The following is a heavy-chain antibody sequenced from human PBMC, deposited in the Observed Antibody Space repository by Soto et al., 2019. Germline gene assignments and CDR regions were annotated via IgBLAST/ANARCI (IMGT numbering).Heavy chain of an antibody. V-gene: IGHV4-59*08. D-gene: IGHD1-20*01. Sequence: SETLSLTCTVSGGSITSYYWSWLRQPPGKGLEWIGYIYYSGRINYNPSLESRVTISADTFRNQFSLQLTSVTAADTTVYFCAKHNWNDVGWLDPWGQGTLVTVSS. CDR3: AKHNWNDVGWLDP. CDR1: GGSITSYY. J-gene: IGHJ5*02. CDR2: IYYSGRI.